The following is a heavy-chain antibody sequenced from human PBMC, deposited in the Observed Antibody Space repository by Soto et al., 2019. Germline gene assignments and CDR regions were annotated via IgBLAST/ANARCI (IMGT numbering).Heavy chain of an antibody. V-gene: IGHV4-31*03. J-gene: IGHJ3*02. Sequence: QVQLQESGPGLVKPSQTLSLTCTVSGGSISSGGYYWSWIRQHPGKGLEWIGYIYYSGSTYYNPSPKTRVTRSGDTSKNQFSLKLSPLTAAATAVYYCAGGGPLLWFGELYDAFDIWGQGPMVTVSS. CDR2: IYYSGST. D-gene: IGHD3-10*01. CDR1: GGSISSGGYY. CDR3: AGGGPLLWFGELYDAFDI.